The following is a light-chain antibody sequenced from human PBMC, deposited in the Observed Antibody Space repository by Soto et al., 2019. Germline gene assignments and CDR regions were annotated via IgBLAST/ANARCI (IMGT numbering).Light chain of an antibody. V-gene: IGKV1-5*03. CDR3: QQFYRYPWT. CDR2: EAS. CDR1: QSVDTC. Sequence: DIEMTQSPSTLSSSVGDRATITCRASQSVDTCLAWYQQKPGKAPHLLIYEASSLETGVPSRFSGSGSVTEFTLTISSLQPDDFATYYCQQFYRYPWTFGQGTKVEIK. J-gene: IGKJ1*01.